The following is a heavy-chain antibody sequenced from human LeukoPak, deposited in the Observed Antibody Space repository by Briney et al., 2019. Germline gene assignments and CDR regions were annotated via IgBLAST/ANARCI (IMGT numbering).Heavy chain of an antibody. D-gene: IGHD2-2*01. CDR1: GGSISSGSYY. Sequence: SETLSLTCTVSGGSISSGSYYWSWIRQPAGKGLEWIGRIYTSGSTNYNPSLKSRVTISVDTSKNQFSLKLSSVTAADTAVYYCPRVGYCSSTSCLASDYWGQGTLVTVSS. CDR3: PRVGYCSSTSCLASDY. V-gene: IGHV4-61*02. J-gene: IGHJ4*02. CDR2: IYTSGST.